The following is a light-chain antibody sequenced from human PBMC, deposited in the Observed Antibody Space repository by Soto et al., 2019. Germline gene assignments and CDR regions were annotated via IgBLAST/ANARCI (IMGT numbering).Light chain of an antibody. CDR3: QQYET. Sequence: EIVLTQSPATLSLSPGERATLSCRASQSVSSYLAWYQQKPGQAPRLLIYDASNRATGIPDRFSGSGSGTDFTLTISRLEPEDFAVYYCQQYETFGQGTKVDI. J-gene: IGKJ1*01. V-gene: IGKV3-11*01. CDR2: DAS. CDR1: QSVSSY.